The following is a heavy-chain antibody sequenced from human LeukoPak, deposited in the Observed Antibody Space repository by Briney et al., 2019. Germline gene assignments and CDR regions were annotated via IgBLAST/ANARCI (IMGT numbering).Heavy chain of an antibody. V-gene: IGHV3-21*04. CDR1: GFTFSSYS. CDR2: ISSSSSYI. J-gene: IGHJ4*02. Sequence: PGGSLRLSCAASGFTFSSYSMNWVRQAPGKGLEWVSSISSSSSYIYYADSVKGRFTISRDNAKNSLYLQMNSLRAEDTAVYYCARNRGYGGYDSDYWGQGTLVTVSS. D-gene: IGHD5-12*01. CDR3: ARNRGYGGYDSDY.